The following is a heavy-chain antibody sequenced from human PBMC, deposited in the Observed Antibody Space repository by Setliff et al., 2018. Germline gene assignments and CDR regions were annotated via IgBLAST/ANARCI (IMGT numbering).Heavy chain of an antibody. CDR2: ISYSGGV. V-gene: IGHV4-38-2*01. J-gene: IGHJ4*02. CDR1: GYSISNGFY. Sequence: PSETLSLTCAVSGYSISNGFYWAWIRQPPGKGLEWIGTISYSGGVFYNPSLKSRVAISADTSRIQFSLKLRSVTAADTAVYYCRFWSGYYKNDYWGQGTLVTVSS. D-gene: IGHD3-3*01. CDR3: RFWSGYYKNDY.